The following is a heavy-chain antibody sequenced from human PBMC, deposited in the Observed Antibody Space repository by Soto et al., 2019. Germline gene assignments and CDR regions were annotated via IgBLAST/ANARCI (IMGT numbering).Heavy chain of an antibody. Sequence: QVQLVESGGGVVQPGRSLRLSCAASGFTFNSYAMHWVRQAPGKGLEWVAVIAYDGTNKYYADSVKGRFTISRDNSKNTLYLQMNSLRAEDTAVYHCARERWVAGAPIFDCWGQGTLVTVSS. CDR1: GFTFNSYA. J-gene: IGHJ4*02. CDR2: IAYDGTNK. CDR3: ARERWVAGAPIFDC. V-gene: IGHV3-30-3*01. D-gene: IGHD6-19*01.